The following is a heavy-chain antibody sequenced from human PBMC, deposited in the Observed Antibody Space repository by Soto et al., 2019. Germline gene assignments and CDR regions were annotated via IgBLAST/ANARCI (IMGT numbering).Heavy chain of an antibody. CDR1: GGSISSYY. D-gene: IGHD1-20*01. Sequence: PSETLSLTCTVSGGSISSYYWSWIRQPPGKGLEWIGYIYYSGSTNYNPSLKSRVTISVDTSKNQFSLKLSSVTAADTAVYYCARLPGITGTPPRGWSDPWGQGTLVTVSS. CDR2: IYYSGST. CDR3: ARLPGITGTPPRGWSDP. J-gene: IGHJ5*02. V-gene: IGHV4-59*01.